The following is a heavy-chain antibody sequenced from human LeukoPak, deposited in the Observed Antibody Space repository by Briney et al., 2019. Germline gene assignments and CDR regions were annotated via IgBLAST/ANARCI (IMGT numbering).Heavy chain of an antibody. D-gene: IGHD6-13*01. CDR2: IIPIFGTA. J-gene: IGHJ5*02. CDR1: GGTFSSYA. V-gene: IGHV1-69*05. CDR3: ARRMGSSWYPNWFDP. Sequence: SVKVSCKASGGTFSSYAISWVRQAPGQGLEWMGGIIPIFGTANYAQKFQGRVTITTDESTSTAYMELSSLRSEGTAVYYCARRMGSSWYPNWFDPWGQGTLVTVSS.